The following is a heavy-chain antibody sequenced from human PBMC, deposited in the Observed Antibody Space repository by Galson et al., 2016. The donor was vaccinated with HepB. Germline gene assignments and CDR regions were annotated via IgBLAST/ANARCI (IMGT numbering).Heavy chain of an antibody. CDR3: ARHLLSAPGSSGTFSTSWFDP. Sequence: QSGAEVKKPGESLRISCKTSGYSFTNYRISWVRQMPGKGLEWMGRIDPIDSHTNYSPSLQGHVTISADKSLTTAYLQWSSLRASDTAMYYCARHLLSAPGSSGTFSTSWFDPWGQGTLVTVSS. D-gene: IGHD3-22*01. CDR1: GYSFTNYR. J-gene: IGHJ5*02. CDR2: IDPIDSHT. V-gene: IGHV5-10-1*01.